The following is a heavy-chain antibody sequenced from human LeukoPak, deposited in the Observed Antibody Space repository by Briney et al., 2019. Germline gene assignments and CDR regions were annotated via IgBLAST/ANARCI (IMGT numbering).Heavy chain of an antibody. CDR3: AKDRSGWYKGY. D-gene: IGHD6-19*01. Sequence: GGSLRLSCAASGFTFSSYAMSWVRQAPGKGLEWVSSITGGGGSTYYADSVKGRFTISRDNSKNTLYLQMNSLRAEDTAVYYCAKDRSGWYKGYWGQGTLVTVSS. CDR2: ITGGGGST. J-gene: IGHJ4*02. CDR1: GFTFSSYA. V-gene: IGHV3-23*01.